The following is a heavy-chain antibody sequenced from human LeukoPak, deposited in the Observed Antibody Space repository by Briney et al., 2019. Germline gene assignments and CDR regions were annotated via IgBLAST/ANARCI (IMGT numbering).Heavy chain of an antibody. V-gene: IGHV4-59*01. J-gene: IGHJ4*02. CDR2: LHYGGST. CDR3: ARGYSTSWTYYFDY. Sequence: PSETLSLTCTVSDGAITGYYWGWIRQPPGKGLDWIGHLHYGGSTNYNPSLKSRVTISVDTCKNHFSLKLSSVTAADTAVYYCARGYSTSWTYYFDYWGQGALVTVSS. D-gene: IGHD6-13*01. CDR1: DGAITGYY.